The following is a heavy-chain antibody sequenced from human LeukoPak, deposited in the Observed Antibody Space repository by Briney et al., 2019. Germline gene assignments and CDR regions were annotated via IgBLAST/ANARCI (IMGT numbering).Heavy chain of an antibody. D-gene: IGHD3-10*01. CDR2: INHSGST. CDR3: ARARLWFGEVDY. V-gene: IGHV4-34*01. CDR1: GGSFSGYY. J-gene: IGHJ4*02. Sequence: SETLSLTCAVYGGSFSGYYWSWIRQPPGKGLEWIGEINHSGSTNYNPSLKSRVTISVDTSKNQFSLKLSSVTAADTAVYYCARARLWFGEVDYWGQGTLVTVSS.